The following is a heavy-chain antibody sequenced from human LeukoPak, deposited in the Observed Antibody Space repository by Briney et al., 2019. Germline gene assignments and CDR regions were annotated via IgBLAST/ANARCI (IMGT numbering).Heavy chain of an antibody. CDR2: IKQDGSEK. D-gene: IGHD2-2*02. Sequence: PGGSLRLSCAASGFTFSSYWVSWVRQAPGKGLEWVANIKQDGSEKYYVDSVKGRFTISRDNAKNSLYLQMNSLRAEDTAVYYCARGCRGSTSCYTEPFDYWGRGTLVTVSS. V-gene: IGHV3-7*01. CDR1: GFTFSSYW. CDR3: ARGCRGSTSCYTEPFDY. J-gene: IGHJ4*02.